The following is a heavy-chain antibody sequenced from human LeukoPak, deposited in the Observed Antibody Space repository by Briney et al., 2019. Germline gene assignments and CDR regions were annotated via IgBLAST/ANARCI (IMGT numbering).Heavy chain of an antibody. CDR1: GASIRSFY. CDR3: AKGDYYDSSGYFLDF. J-gene: IGHJ4*02. V-gene: IGHV4-4*07. Sequence: SETLSLTCTLSGASIRSFYWPWLRQPAGKGLEWIGRIYTSGSTNYNPSLKSRVTISVGKSENQFSLKLTSVTAADTAVYYCAKGDYYDSSGYFLDFWGQGTLVTVSS. CDR2: IYTSGST. D-gene: IGHD3-22*01.